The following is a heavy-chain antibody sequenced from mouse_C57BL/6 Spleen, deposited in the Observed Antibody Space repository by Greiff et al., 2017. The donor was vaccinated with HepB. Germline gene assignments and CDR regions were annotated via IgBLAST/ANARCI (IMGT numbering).Heavy chain of an antibody. D-gene: IGHD3-3*01. CDR1: GYAFSSSW. Sequence: QVQLQQSGPELVEPGASVKISCKASGYAFSSSWMNWVKQRPGKGLEWIGRIYPGDGDSNYNGKFKGKATLTADKSSSTAYMQLSSLTSEDSAVYFCARERDVGYWGQGTTLTVSS. V-gene: IGHV1-82*01. CDR2: IYPGDGDS. CDR3: ARERDVGY. J-gene: IGHJ2*01.